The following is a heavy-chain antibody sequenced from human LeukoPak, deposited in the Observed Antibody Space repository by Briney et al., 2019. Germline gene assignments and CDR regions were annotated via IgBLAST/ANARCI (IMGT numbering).Heavy chain of an antibody. CDR1: GYTFTDYY. D-gene: IGHD6-6*01. CDR2: IDPNSGDT. Sequence: ASVKVSCKASGYTFTDYYRHWVRLAPGQGLEWMGWIDPNSGDTNYAEKFQGRVTMTRDTSISTAYMEVSSLRSDDTAVYYCAREDSSSWAIDFWGQGTLVTVSS. CDR3: AREDSSSWAIDF. J-gene: IGHJ4*02. V-gene: IGHV1-2*02.